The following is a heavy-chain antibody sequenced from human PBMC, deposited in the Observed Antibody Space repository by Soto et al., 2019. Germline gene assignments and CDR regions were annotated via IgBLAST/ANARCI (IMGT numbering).Heavy chain of an antibody. CDR2: ISGSGGST. V-gene: IGHV3-23*01. Sequence: LRLSCAASGFTFSSYAMSWVRQAPGKGLEWVSAISGSGGSTYYADSVKGRFTISRDTSKNTLYLQMNSLRAEDTAVYYCAKDSVAGPTYYFDYWGQGTLVTVSS. CDR1: GFTFSSYA. CDR3: AKDSVAGPTYYFDY. J-gene: IGHJ4*02. D-gene: IGHD6-19*01.